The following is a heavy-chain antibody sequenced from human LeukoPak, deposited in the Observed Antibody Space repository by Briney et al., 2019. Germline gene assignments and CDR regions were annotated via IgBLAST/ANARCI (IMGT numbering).Heavy chain of an antibody. Sequence: SETLSLTCAVYGGSFSGYYWSWIRQPPGKGLEWIGEINHSGSTNYNPSLKSRVTISVDTSKNQFSLKLNSVTAADTAVYYCARKAPYYYDGSGPLGTYYFDYWGQGTLVTVSS. J-gene: IGHJ4*02. CDR3: ARKAPYYYDGSGPLGTYYFDY. V-gene: IGHV4-34*01. D-gene: IGHD3-22*01. CDR2: INHSGST. CDR1: GGSFSGYY.